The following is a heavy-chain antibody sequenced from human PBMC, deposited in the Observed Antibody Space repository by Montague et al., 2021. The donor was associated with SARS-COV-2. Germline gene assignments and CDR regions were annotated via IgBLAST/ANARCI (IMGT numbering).Heavy chain of an antibody. Sequence: SETLSLTCSVSGGSISDCYWNWIRQPPGKGLEWIGYIYYNTGNTNYNPSLQSRVTISLDTSMNQLSLNLRSVTAADTALYFCARGTGYDYYFDCWGLGTLVTVSS. CDR2: IYYNTGNT. D-gene: IGHD5-12*01. J-gene: IGHJ4*02. CDR3: ARGTGYDYYFDC. V-gene: IGHV4-59*01. CDR1: GGSISDCY.